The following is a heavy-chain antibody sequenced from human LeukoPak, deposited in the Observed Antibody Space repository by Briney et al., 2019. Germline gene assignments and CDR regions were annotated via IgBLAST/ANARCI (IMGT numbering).Heavy chain of an antibody. CDR2: IIPVFGTA. CDR3: ARDVRVLTGYREPSDGFDI. J-gene: IGHJ3*02. Sequence: SVKVSCKASGGTFSNYAISWVRQAPGQGLEWMGGIIPVFGTAHYAQKFQGRVTITADKYTTTPYMELSSLRSEDTAVYYCARDVRVLTGYREPSDGFDIWGQGTMVTVSS. CDR1: GGTFSNYA. D-gene: IGHD3-9*01. V-gene: IGHV1-69*06.